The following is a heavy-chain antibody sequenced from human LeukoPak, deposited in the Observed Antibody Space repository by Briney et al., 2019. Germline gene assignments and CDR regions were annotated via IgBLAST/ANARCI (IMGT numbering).Heavy chain of an antibody. CDR3: AKARYDSSGYYLDY. J-gene: IGHJ4*02. CDR2: ISDSGDAT. V-gene: IGHV3-23*01. D-gene: IGHD3-22*01. Sequence: GGSLRLFCATSGFTFNTYAMRWVRQAPGRGLEWVSSISDSGDATYYADSVKGRFTISRDNSKNTLYLQMNSLRAEDTAVYYCAKARYDSSGYYLDYWGQGTLVTVSS. CDR1: GFTFNTYA.